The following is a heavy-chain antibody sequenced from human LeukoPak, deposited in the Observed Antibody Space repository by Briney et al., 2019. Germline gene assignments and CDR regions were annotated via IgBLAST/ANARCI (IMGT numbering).Heavy chain of an antibody. CDR1: GDSISSYY. Sequence: SETLSLTCTISGDSISSYYWSWIRQPPGKGLEWIGYIYYSGSTNYSPSLKSRVTISVDTSKNQFSLKLSSVTAADTAVYYCARSERIIMILGGAFDIWGQGTVVTVSS. V-gene: IGHV4-59*08. CDR2: IYYSGST. CDR3: ARSERIIMILGGAFDI. J-gene: IGHJ3*02. D-gene: IGHD3-22*01.